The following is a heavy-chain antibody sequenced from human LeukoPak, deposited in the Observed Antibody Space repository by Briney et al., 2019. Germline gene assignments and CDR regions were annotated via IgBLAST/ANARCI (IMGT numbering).Heavy chain of an antibody. D-gene: IGHD2-2*02. CDR3: ARGDCSSTSCYTTLYYFDY. CDR2: IKQDGSEK. V-gene: IGHV3-7*01. CDR1: GFTFSTYW. J-gene: IGHJ4*02. Sequence: GGSLRLSCAASGFTFSTYWMSWVRQAPGKGLEWVANIKQDGSEKYYVDSVKGRFTISRDNAKNSLYLQMNSLRAEDTAVYYCARGDCSSTSCYTTLYYFDYWGQGTLVTVSS.